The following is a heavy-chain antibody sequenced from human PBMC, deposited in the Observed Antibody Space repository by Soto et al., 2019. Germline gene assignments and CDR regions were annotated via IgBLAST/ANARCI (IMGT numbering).Heavy chain of an antibody. D-gene: IGHD3-10*01. CDR2: IYYSGST. Sequence: PSETLSLTCTVSGGSISIYYWSLMRQPPGKGLEWIGYIYYSGSTNYNPSLKSRVTISVDTSKNQFSLKLRSVTAADTAVYYCARDPLRGGVITGNDYGMDVWGQGPTVTVSS. V-gene: IGHV4-59*01. CDR1: GGSISIYY. J-gene: IGHJ6*02. CDR3: ARDPLRGGVITGNDYGMDV.